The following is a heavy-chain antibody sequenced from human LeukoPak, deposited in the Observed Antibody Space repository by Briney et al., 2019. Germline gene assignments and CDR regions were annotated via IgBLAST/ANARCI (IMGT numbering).Heavy chain of an antibody. Sequence: SETLSLTCTVSGGSISSYYWSWIRQPAGKGLEWIGRIYTSGSNNYSPSLKSRVTSSVDTSKNQFSLKLSSVTAADTAVYYCARSPVSLNYYYDSSGYLFDYWGQGTLVTVSS. V-gene: IGHV4-4*07. CDR1: GGSISSYY. D-gene: IGHD3-22*01. CDR3: ARSPVSLNYYYDSSGYLFDY. CDR2: IYTSGSN. J-gene: IGHJ4*02.